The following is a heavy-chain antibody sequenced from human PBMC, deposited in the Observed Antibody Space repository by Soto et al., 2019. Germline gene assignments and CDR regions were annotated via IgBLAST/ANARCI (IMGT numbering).Heavy chain of an antibody. J-gene: IGHJ5*02. CDR3: ARDGEGGHSSDWFDP. CDR1: GYTFTSYY. D-gene: IGHD4-4*01. CDR2: INPSGGST. Sequence: QVQLVQSGAEVKKPGASVKVSCKASGYTFTSYYMHWVRQAPGQGLEWMGIINPSGGSTSYAQKFQGRVTMTRDTSTSTVYMELSSLRSEDTAVYYCARDGEGGHSSDWFDPWGQGTLVTVSS. V-gene: IGHV1-46*01.